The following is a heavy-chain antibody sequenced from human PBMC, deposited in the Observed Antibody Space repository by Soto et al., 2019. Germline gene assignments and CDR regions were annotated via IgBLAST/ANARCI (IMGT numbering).Heavy chain of an antibody. CDR2: ISSSTSYI. D-gene: IGHD3-22*01. CDR3: ARVVDYYDPYYYYGMDV. V-gene: IGHV3-21*01. CDR1: GFIFSSYS. Sequence: EMQLVESGGGLVKPGGSLRLSCAASGFIFSSYSMNWVRQAPGKGLEWVSSISSSTSYIYYADSVKGRFTISRDNAKNSLYLQMNSLRAEDTAVYYCARVVDYYDPYYYYGMDVWGQGTTVTVSS. J-gene: IGHJ6*02.